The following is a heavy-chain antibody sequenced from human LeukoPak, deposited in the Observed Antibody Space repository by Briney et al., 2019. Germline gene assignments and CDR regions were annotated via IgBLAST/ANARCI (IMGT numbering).Heavy chain of an antibody. Sequence: GGSLRLSCAASGFGFDDYGMSWVRQAPGKGLEWVSGINWNGGNIGYADSVKGRFSVSRDNGKQVLYMEMNNLRVEDTALYYCVRQKYYDSAYYYSFDSWGQGTLVTVSA. D-gene: IGHD3-22*01. CDR3: VRQKYYDSAYYYSFDS. V-gene: IGHV3-20*04. J-gene: IGHJ5*01. CDR1: GFGFDDYG. CDR2: INWNGGNI.